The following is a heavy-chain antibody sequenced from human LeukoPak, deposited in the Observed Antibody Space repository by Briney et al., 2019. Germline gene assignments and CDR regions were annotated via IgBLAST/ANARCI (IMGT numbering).Heavy chain of an antibody. CDR2: IYYSGST. J-gene: IGHJ6*03. Sequence: PSETLSLTCTVSGGSISSSSYYWGWIRQPPGKGLEWIGSIYYSGSTYYNPSLKSRVTISVDTSKNQFSLKLSSVTAADTAVYYCARKNFVQTYSYGSGYMDVWGKGTTVTVSS. CDR3: ARKNFVQTYSYGSGYMDV. D-gene: IGHD3-10*01. CDR1: GGSISSSSYY. V-gene: IGHV4-39*07.